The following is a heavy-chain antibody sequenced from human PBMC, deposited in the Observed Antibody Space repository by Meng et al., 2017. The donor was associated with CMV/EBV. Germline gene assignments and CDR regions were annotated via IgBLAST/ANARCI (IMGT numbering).Heavy chain of an antibody. Sequence: QVQQQESRPGQLTPTQPLSLPCTVSGGSISSGSYYWSWIRQPAGKGLEWIGRIYTSGSTNYNPSLKSRVTISVDTSKNQFSLKLSSVTAADTAVYYCARVRGGRIDYWGQGTLVTVSS. J-gene: IGHJ4*02. CDR1: GGSISSGSYY. CDR2: IYTSGST. CDR3: ARVRGGRIDY. V-gene: IGHV4-61*02.